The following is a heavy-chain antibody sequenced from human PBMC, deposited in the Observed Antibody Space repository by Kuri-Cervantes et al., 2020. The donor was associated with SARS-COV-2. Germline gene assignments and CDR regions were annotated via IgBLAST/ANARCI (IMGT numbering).Heavy chain of an antibody. V-gene: IGHV4-30-2*01. Sequence: SQTLSLTCAVSGGSISSGGYSWSWIRQPPGKGLEWIGYIYHSGSTYYNPSLKSRVTISVDRSKNQFSLKLSSVTAADTAVYYCARLLRQKYCSGGSCYGWIWGQGTMVAVSS. CDR2: IYHSGST. CDR1: GGSISSGGYS. J-gene: IGHJ3*02. CDR3: ARLLRQKYCSGGSCYGWI. D-gene: IGHD2-15*01.